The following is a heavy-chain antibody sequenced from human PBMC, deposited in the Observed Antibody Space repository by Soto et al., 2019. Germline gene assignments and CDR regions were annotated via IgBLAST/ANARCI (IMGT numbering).Heavy chain of an antibody. CDR3: ARDGPSVTIFGVDYNWFDP. Sequence: GASVKVSCKASGYTFTSYGISWVRQAPGQGLEWMGWISAYNGNTNYAQKLQGRVTMTTDTSTSTAYMELRSLRSDDTAVYYCARDGPSVTIFGVDYNWFDPWGQGTLVTVSS. V-gene: IGHV1-18*01. J-gene: IGHJ5*02. CDR2: ISAYNGNT. CDR1: GYTFTSYG. D-gene: IGHD3-3*01.